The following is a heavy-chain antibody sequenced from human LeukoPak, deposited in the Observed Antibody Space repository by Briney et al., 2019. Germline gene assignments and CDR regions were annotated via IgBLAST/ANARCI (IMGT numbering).Heavy chain of an antibody. CDR2: IYYSGST. J-gene: IGHJ4*02. V-gene: IGHV4-39*07. Sequence: PSETLSLTCTVSGGSISSSSYYWGWIRQPPGKGLEWIGSIYYSGSTYYNPSLKSRVTISVDTSKNQFSLKLSSVTAADTAVYYCARGRRRYRSSTSQTGPFDYWGQGTLVTVSS. CDR3: ARGRRRYRSSTSQTGPFDY. D-gene: IGHD2-2*01. CDR1: GGSISSSSYY.